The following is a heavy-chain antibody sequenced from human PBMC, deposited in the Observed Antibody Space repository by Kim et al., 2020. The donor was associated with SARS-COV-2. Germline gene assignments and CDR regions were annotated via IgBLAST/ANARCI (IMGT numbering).Heavy chain of an antibody. CDR3: TTDLWGGFPVNPEAYYYYYYGMDV. D-gene: IGHD3-10*01. CDR2: IKSKTDGGTT. V-gene: IGHV3-15*01. CDR1: GFTFSNAW. Sequence: GGSLRLSCAASGFTFSNAWMSWVRQAPGKGLEWVGRIKSKTDGGTTDYAAPVKGRFTISRDDSKNTLYLQMNSLKTEDTAVYYCTTDLWGGFPVNPEAYYYYYYGMDVWGQGDHGHRLL. J-gene: IGHJ6*02.